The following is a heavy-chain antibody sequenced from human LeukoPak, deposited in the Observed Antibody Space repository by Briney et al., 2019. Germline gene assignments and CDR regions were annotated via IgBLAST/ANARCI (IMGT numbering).Heavy chain of an antibody. CDR3: ARDPSIAARRGAFDI. CDR2: IYSSGNT. J-gene: IGHJ3*02. D-gene: IGHD6-6*01. CDR1: GGSITNYY. Sequence: SATLSLTCSLSGGSITNYYWSWIRQPPGKGLEWIAWIYSSGNTEYNPSLKSRVTISVDTSKNQFSLKLSSVTAADTAVYYCARDPSIAARRGAFDIWGQGTMVTVSS. V-gene: IGHV4-59*01.